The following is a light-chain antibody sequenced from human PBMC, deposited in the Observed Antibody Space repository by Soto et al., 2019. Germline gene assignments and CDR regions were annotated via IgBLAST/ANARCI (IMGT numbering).Light chain of an antibody. CDR1: SSDVGAYIS. V-gene: IGLV2-8*01. Sequence: QSALTQPPSASGSPGQSVTISCTGTSSDVGAYISVSWYQQHPGKAPRLMIYEVNKRPSGVPDRFSGSKSGNMASLTVSGLQAEDEADYYCNSHGGSNNFWVFGGGTKVTVL. J-gene: IGLJ3*02. CDR2: EVN. CDR3: NSHGGSNNFWV.